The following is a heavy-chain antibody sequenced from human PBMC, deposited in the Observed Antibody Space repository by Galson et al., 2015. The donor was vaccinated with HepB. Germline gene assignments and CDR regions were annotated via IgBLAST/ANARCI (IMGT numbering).Heavy chain of an antibody. CDR3: AKDVPHYYYGMDV. Sequence: SLRLSCAASGFTFSSYAMSWVRQAPGKGLEWVSAISSSASSTYYADSVRGRFTISRDNSKNTLYLQMTSLRADDTAVYYCAKDVPHYYYGMDVWGQGTTVTVSS. CDR2: ISSSASST. V-gene: IGHV3-23*01. CDR1: GFTFSSYA. J-gene: IGHJ6*01.